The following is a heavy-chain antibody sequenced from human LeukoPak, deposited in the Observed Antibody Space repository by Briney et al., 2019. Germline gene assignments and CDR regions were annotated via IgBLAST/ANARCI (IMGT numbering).Heavy chain of an antibody. V-gene: IGHV4-61*02. CDR2: IYTSGST. Sequence: SQTLSLTCTVSGGSISRGSYYWSWIRQPAGKGLEWIGRIYTSGSTDYNPSFKSRVTISVDTSKNQFSLKLSSVTAADTAVYYCARSSLSNWFDPWGQGTLVTVSS. CDR3: ARSSLSNWFDP. J-gene: IGHJ5*02. CDR1: GGSISRGSYY.